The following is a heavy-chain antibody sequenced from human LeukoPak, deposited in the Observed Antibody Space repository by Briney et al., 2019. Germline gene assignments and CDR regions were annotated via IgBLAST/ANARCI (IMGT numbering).Heavy chain of an antibody. D-gene: IGHD3-3*01. CDR2: IYYSGTT. V-gene: IGHV4-31*03. Sequence: SETLSLTCNVSGDSISSGGHYWSWIRQHPGEGLEWIGYIYYSGTTDYNPSLKSRVTISVDRSKSHFSLGLTSVTAADTAVYFCARLDLNYEGGLDSWGQGILVTVSS. CDR3: ARLDLNYEGGLDS. J-gene: IGHJ4*02. CDR1: GDSISSGGHY.